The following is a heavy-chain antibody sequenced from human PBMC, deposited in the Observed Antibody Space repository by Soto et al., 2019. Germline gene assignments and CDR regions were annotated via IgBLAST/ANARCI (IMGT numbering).Heavy chain of an antibody. J-gene: IGHJ4*02. CDR2: IYHTGST. V-gene: IGHV4-30-2*01. D-gene: IGHD3-10*01. CDR1: GDSITSGGYA. Sequence: QLQLQESGSGLVKPSQTLSLTCAVSGDSITSGGYAWSWIRQPPGKGLEWIGYIYHTGSTYYSPSLKSRVTISIDRSTIQFSLKLNSVTAADTAVYYCARFFRGDYVDFWGQGTLVTVSS. CDR3: ARFFRGDYVDF.